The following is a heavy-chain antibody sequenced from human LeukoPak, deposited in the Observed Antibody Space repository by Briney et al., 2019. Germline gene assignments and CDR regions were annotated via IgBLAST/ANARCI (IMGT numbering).Heavy chain of an antibody. V-gene: IGHV3-11*04. Sequence: PGGSLRLSCAASGFTFSDYYMSWIRQAPGKGLEWVSYISSSGSTIYYADSVKGRFTISRDNAKNSLYLQMNSLRAEDTAVYYCAGDYVWGSYRPYYYYYMDVWGKGTTVTISS. CDR3: AGDYVWGSYRPYYYYYMDV. J-gene: IGHJ6*03. D-gene: IGHD3-16*02. CDR1: GFTFSDYY. CDR2: ISSSGSTI.